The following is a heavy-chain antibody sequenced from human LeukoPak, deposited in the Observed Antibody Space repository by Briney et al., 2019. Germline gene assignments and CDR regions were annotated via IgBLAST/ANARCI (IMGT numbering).Heavy chain of an antibody. V-gene: IGHV4-59*01. D-gene: IGHD5-24*01. CDR1: GGSINNYY. CDR2: IYNSGTT. J-gene: IGHJ4*02. Sequence: SETLSLTCTVSGGSINNYYWSWIRQPPGKGLEYIGYIYNSGTTNYNPSLKSRVTISVDTSKNQFSLKLSSVTAADTAIYYCAKSFSETERATITAYWGQGTLVTVSS. CDR3: AKSFSETERATITAY.